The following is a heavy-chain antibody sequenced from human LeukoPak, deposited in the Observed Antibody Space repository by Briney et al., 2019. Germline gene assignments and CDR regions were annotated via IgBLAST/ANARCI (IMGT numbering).Heavy chain of an antibody. CDR1: GFTFSSYG. J-gene: IGHJ4*02. Sequence: PGGSLRLSCAASGFTFSSYGMHWVRQAPGKGLEWVAFIRYDGSNKYYADSVKGRFTISRDNAKNSLYLQMNSLRAEDTAVYYCARDFAGFGELLSPILDYWGQGTLVTVSS. V-gene: IGHV3-30*02. CDR2: IRYDGSNK. CDR3: ARDFAGFGELLSPILDY. D-gene: IGHD3-10*01.